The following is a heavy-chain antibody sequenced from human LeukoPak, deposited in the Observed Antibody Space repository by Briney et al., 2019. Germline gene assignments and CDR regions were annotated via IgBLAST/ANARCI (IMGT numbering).Heavy chain of an antibody. V-gene: IGHV3-23*01. CDR2: ISGSGGGT. D-gene: IGHD6-19*01. CDR1: GFTFSNYA. J-gene: IGHJ4*02. CDR3: AKRVTSGWYHFDY. Sequence: GGSLRLSCAASGFTFSNYAMSWVRQAPGKGLEWVSSISGSGGGTYYADSVKGRFTISRDNSKNTVYLQMNSLRAEDTAVYYCAKRVTSGWYHFDYWGQGTLVTVSS.